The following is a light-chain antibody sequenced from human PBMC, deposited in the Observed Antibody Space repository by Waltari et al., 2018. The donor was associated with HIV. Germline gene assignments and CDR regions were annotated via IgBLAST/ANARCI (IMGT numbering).Light chain of an antibody. CDR2: KAS. J-gene: IGKJ3*01. Sequence: DIQMTQSPSTVSASVGDRVTITCRASQSISNWLAWYQQKPGKAPNLLIYKASSLQGGVPSRFSGSGSGTEFTLTISSLQPDDFATYYCQQFYTSPFTFGPGTKMDI. CDR3: QQFYTSPFT. V-gene: IGKV1-5*03. CDR1: QSISNW.